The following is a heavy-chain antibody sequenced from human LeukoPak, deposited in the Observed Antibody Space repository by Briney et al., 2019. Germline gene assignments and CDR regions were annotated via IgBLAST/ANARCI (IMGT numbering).Heavy chain of an antibody. CDR3: ARAEWSNWYFDL. J-gene: IGHJ2*01. CDR2: IKQDGSEK. D-gene: IGHD3-3*01. V-gene: IGHV3-7*03. Sequence: GGSLRLSCAASGFSFSTYWMNWVRQAPGKGLEWVANIKQDGSEKYYVDSVKGRFTLSRDSAKNSLYLQMNSLRAEDTAVYYCARAEWSNWYFDLWGRGTLVTVSS. CDR1: GFSFSTYW.